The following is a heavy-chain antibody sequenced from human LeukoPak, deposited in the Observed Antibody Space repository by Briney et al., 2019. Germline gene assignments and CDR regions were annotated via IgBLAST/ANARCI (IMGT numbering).Heavy chain of an antibody. Sequence: GGSLRLSCAASGFTFSSYAMHWVRQAPGKGLEWVATTSFDVSDKYYADSVKGRFTISRDNSKNTLYLQMNSLRTEDTAVYSCARGYCTSTSCYNGYWGQGTLVTVSS. D-gene: IGHD2-2*02. CDR1: GFTFSSYA. CDR2: TSFDVSDK. CDR3: ARGYCTSTSCYNGY. V-gene: IGHV3-30*04. J-gene: IGHJ4*02.